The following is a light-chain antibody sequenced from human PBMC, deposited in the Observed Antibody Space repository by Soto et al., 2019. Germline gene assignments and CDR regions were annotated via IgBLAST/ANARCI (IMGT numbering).Light chain of an antibody. Sequence: EIVMTQSPATLSVSPGERATLSCRASQSISSNLAWYQQKPGQVPRLLMFRTSSRATGFPARFSGSGSGTEFNLTISSLQSEDFGVYYCQQYNNWPRATFGGGTKVEIK. CDR1: QSISSN. J-gene: IGKJ4*01. CDR3: QQYNNWPRAT. V-gene: IGKV3-15*01. CDR2: RTS.